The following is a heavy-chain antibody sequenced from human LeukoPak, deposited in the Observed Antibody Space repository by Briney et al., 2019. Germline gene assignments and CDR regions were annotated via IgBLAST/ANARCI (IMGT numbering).Heavy chain of an antibody. D-gene: IGHD3-10*01. Sequence: GGSLRLSCAASGFTFSSYAMHWVRQAPGKGLEWVAVISYDGSDEYYADSVKGRFTISRDNSKNTLYLQMNSLRAEDTAVYYCARDYYGSGSYYTPFGYWGQGTLVTVSS. CDR2: ISYDGSDE. V-gene: IGHV3-30-3*01. J-gene: IGHJ4*02. CDR3: ARDYYGSGSYYTPFGY. CDR1: GFTFSSYA.